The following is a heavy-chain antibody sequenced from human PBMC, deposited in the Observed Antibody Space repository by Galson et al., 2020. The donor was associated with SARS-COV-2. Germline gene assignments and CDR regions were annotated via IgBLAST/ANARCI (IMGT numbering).Heavy chain of an antibody. V-gene: IGHV1-2*04. J-gene: IGHJ5*02. CDR2: INPNSGGT. D-gene: IGHD1-20*01. CDR1: GYTFTGYY. Sequence: ASVKVSCKASGYTFTGYYMHWVRQAPGQGLEWMGWINPNSGGTNYAQKFQGWVTMTRDTSISTAYMELRRLRSDDTAVYYCARAPYNWKGRDNWFDPWGQGTLVAVSS. CDR3: ARAPYNWKGRDNWFDP.